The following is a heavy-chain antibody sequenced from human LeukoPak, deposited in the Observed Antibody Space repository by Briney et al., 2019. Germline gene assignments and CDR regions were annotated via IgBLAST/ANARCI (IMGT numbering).Heavy chain of an antibody. J-gene: IGHJ4*02. CDR3: ARGYYDSSGYYYYFDY. CDR1: GGTFSSYA. Sequence: SVKVSCKASGGTFSSYAISWVRQAPGQGLEWMGGIIPIVGTANYAQRFQGRVTITADESMSTAYMELSSLRSEDTAVYYCARGYYDSSGYYYYFDYWGQGTLVTVSS. D-gene: IGHD3-22*01. CDR2: IIPIVGTA. V-gene: IGHV1-69*13.